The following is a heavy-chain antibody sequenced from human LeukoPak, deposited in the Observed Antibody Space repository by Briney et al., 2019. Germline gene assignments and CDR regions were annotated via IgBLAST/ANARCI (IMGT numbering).Heavy chain of an antibody. CDR3: ARDNGYCSGGNCYHYYMDA. CDR1: GFTYNIYY. J-gene: IGHJ6*03. CDR2: INLDGSEK. D-gene: IGHD2-15*01. Sequence: GGSLRLSCAASGFTYNIYYMSWVRQTPGKGLEWVANINLDGSEKYYLDSVRGRFTISRDNAKNSLSLQMNSLRAEDTAVYYCARDNGYCSGGNCYHYYMDAWGKGTTVTVSS. V-gene: IGHV3-7*01.